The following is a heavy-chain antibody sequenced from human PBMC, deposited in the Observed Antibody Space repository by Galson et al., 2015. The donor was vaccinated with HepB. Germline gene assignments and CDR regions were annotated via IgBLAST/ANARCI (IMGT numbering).Heavy chain of an antibody. Sequence: TLSLTCTVSGGSISSSSYYWGWIRQPPGKGLEWIGSIYYSGSTYYNPFLKSRVTISVDTSKNQFSLKLSSVTAADTAVYYCARYSSGWYYFDYWGQGTLVTVSS. CDR2: IYYSGST. CDR1: GGSISSSSYY. J-gene: IGHJ4*02. D-gene: IGHD6-19*01. CDR3: ARYSSGWYYFDY. V-gene: IGHV4-39*01.